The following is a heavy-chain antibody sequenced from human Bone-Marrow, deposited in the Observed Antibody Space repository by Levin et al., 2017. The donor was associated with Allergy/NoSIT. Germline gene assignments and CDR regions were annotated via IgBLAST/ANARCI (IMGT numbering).Heavy chain of an antibody. CDR3: ALPSREDTFDY. J-gene: IGHJ4*02. CDR1: GYTFTNYA. Sequence: ASVKVSCKASGYTFTNYAMHWVRQAPGQRLEWMGWINAGNGNTKYSQKFQGRVTITRDTSASTAYMELSSLRSEDTAVYYCALPSREDTFDYWGQGTLVTVSS. D-gene: IGHD2-15*01. V-gene: IGHV1-3*01. CDR2: INAGNGNT.